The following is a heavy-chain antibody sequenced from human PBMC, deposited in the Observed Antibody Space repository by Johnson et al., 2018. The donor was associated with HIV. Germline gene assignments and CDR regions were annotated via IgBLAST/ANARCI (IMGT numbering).Heavy chain of an antibody. D-gene: IGHD1-7*01. J-gene: IGHJ3*02. CDR3: TTDQVGRNYGGKYHI. CDR2: VWSDGNNR. Sequence: QVQLVESGGGVVQPGGSLRLSCAASGFTFSDYGIHWVRQAPGKGLEWVAVVWSDGNNRYYADSVKGRFTISRDNPKNTLYLQMSSLRAEDTAVYYCTTDQVGRNYGGKYHIWGQGTMVTVSS. V-gene: IGHV3-33*01. CDR1: GFTFSDYG.